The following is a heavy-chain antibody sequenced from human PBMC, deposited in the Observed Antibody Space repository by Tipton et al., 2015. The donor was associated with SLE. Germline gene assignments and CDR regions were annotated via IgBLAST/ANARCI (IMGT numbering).Heavy chain of an antibody. CDR1: GFTFSSYA. J-gene: IGHJ4*02. Sequence: SLRLSCAASGFTFSSYAMHWVRQAPGKGLEWVAVISYDGSNKYYADPVKGRFTISRDNSRNTLYLQMNSLRAEDTAVYYCARDGFIAAAGPYYFDYWGQGTLVTVSS. CDR2: ISYDGSNK. CDR3: ARDGFIAAAGPYYFDY. V-gene: IGHV3-30*04. D-gene: IGHD6-13*01.